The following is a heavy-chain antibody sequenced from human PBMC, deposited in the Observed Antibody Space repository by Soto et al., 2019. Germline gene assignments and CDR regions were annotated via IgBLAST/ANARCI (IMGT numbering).Heavy chain of an antibody. J-gene: IGHJ3*02. CDR1: GGTFSSYT. CDR2: IIPILGIA. Sequence: ASVKVSCKASGGTFSSYTISWVRQAPGQGLEWMGRIIPILGIANYAQKFQGRVTITADKSTSTAYMELSSLRSEDTAVYYCARDSRICVCYGEGDDAIDILAQRTAVTVS. D-gene: IGHD2-8*01. CDR3: ARDSRICVCYGEGDDAIDI. V-gene: IGHV1-69*04.